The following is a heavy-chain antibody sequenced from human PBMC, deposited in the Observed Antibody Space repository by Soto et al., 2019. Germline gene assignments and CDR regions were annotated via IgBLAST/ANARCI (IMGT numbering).Heavy chain of an antibody. V-gene: IGHV1-2*02. Sequence: ASMKVSCKASGYIFTGYYMHWVRQAPGQGLEWMGWINPNSGGTNYAQRFQGRVTMTRDTSISTAYMELSRLRSDDTAVYYCARPLYSSSGYWGQGTLVTVSS. CDR1: GYIFTGYY. J-gene: IGHJ4*02. CDR3: ARPLYSSSGY. D-gene: IGHD6-19*01. CDR2: INPNSGGT.